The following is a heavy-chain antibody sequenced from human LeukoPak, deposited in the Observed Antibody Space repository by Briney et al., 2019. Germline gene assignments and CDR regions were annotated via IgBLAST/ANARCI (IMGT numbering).Heavy chain of an antibody. Sequence: GGSLRLSCAASGFTFSSYAMSWVRQAPGKGLEWVTSVSGGGLDTYYADSVKGRFTMSRDHSKNTLYLEMNSMRVEDTAEYYCARGLDYGNYVGCDYWGQGTKVTVSS. D-gene: IGHD4-11*01. CDR2: VSGGGLDT. CDR3: ARGLDYGNYVGCDY. CDR1: GFTFSSYA. J-gene: IGHJ4*02. V-gene: IGHV3-23*01.